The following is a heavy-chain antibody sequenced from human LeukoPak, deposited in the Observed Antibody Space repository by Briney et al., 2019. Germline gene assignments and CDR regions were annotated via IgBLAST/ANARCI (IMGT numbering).Heavy chain of an antibody. V-gene: IGHV3-66*01. CDR2: IYNSGGT. CDR3: ARDCSASSSDYYPLGY. J-gene: IGHJ4*02. D-gene: IGHD3-22*01. CDR1: GFTVSSKY. Sequence: GGSLRLSCAASGFTVSSKYMSWVRQAPGKGLEWLSVIYNSGGTYYADSVKGRFTISRDNSKNTLYLQTNSLRVEDTAVYFCARDCSASSSDYYPLGYWGQGTLVTVSS.